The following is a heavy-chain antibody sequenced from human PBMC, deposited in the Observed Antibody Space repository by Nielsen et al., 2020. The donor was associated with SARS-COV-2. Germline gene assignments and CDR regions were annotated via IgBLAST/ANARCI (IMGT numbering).Heavy chain of an antibody. V-gene: IGHV3-21*04. CDR1: GFTFSSYS. D-gene: IGHD3-10*01. J-gene: IGHJ4*02. Sequence: GESLKISYAASGFTFSSYSMNWVRQAPGKGLEWVSSISSSSSYIYYADSVKGRFTISRDNAKNSLYLQMNGLRAEDTAVYYCAKEGRLLWFGELLVDYFDYWGQGTLVTVSS. CDR2: ISSSSSYI. CDR3: AKEGRLLWFGELLVDYFDY.